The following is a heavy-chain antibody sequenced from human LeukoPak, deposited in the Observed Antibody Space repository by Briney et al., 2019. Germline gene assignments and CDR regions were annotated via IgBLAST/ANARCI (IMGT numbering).Heavy chain of an antibody. D-gene: IGHD1-26*01. CDR2: IDAGNGNT. J-gene: IGHJ6*02. CDR1: GYTFTSYA. Sequence: GASVKVSCKASGYTFTSYAMHWVRQAPGQRLEWMGWIDAGNGNTKYSQKFQGRVTITADESTSTAYMELSSLRSEDTAVYYCARAEVGATPYYYYYGMDVWGQGTTVTVSS. CDR3: ARAEVGATPYYYYYGMDV. V-gene: IGHV1-3*01.